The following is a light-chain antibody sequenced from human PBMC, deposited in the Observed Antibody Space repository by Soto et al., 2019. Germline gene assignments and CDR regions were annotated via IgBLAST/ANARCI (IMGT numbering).Light chain of an antibody. Sequence: DIVMTQSPLSLPVTPGEPASISCRSGQSLLHSSGRYYLDWYLQKPGQSPQLLIYLGSHRASGVPDRFSGSGSGTDFTLTISRVEAEDVGIYYCIQALQTPFTFGGGTRAEIK. CDR3: IQALQTPFT. CDR2: LGS. CDR1: QSLLHSSGRYY. J-gene: IGKJ4*01. V-gene: IGKV2-28*01.